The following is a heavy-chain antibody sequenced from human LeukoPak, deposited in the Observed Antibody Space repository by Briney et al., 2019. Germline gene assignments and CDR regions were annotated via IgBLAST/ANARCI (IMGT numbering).Heavy chain of an antibody. CDR2: IKQNGSEK. V-gene: IGHV3-7*01. J-gene: IGHJ6*03. D-gene: IGHD6-19*01. Sequence: GSLRLSCVASGFTFNNYWMTWVRQAPGKGLEWVANIKQNGSEKYYVDSVKGRFTISRDNAKNSQYLQMNSLRAEDTAVYYCARDGGRQWLGNYYYYMDVWGKGTTVTVSS. CDR1: GFTFNNYW. CDR3: ARDGGRQWLGNYYYYMDV.